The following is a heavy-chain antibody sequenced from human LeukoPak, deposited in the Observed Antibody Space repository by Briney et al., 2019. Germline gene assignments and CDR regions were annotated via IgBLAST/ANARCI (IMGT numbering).Heavy chain of an antibody. V-gene: IGHV5-10-1*01. Sequence: GESLKISCKGSGYGFTSYWIGWVRQMPGKGLEWMGGIDPIDSYTTYSPSFQGHVTISANKSIATVYLQWSSLKASDTAMYYCARARVDTAMADFDYWGQGTLVTVSS. CDR2: IDPIDSYT. CDR3: ARARVDTAMADFDY. J-gene: IGHJ4*02. D-gene: IGHD5-18*01. CDR1: GYGFTSYW.